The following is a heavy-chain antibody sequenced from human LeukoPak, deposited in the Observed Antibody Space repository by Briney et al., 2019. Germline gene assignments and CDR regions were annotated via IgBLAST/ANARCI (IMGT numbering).Heavy chain of an antibody. CDR3: AKGGGGDYDIHFDY. CDR1: GFTFSSYA. V-gene: IGHV3-23*01. CDR2: ISGSGGST. J-gene: IGHJ4*02. Sequence: GGSLRLSCAASGFTFSSYAMSWVRQAPGKGLEWVLVISGSGGSTYYADSVKGRFTISRDNSKNTLYLQMNSLRAEDTAVYYCAKGGGGDYDIHFDYWGQGILVTVSS. D-gene: IGHD3-9*01.